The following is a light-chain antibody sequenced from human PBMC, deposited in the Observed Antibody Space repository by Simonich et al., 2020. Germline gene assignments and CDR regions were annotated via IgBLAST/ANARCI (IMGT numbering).Light chain of an antibody. Sequence: QSALTQPASVSGPPGQSITISCTGTSSDVGGYNYVSWYQQHPGKAPKLMIYDVSKRPSGVSNRFSGSKSGNTASLTISGLQAEDEADYYCSSYTSSSTLWVFGGGTKLTVL. CDR3: SSYTSSSTLWV. J-gene: IGLJ3*02. CDR1: SSDVGGYNY. CDR2: DVS. V-gene: IGLV2-14*01.